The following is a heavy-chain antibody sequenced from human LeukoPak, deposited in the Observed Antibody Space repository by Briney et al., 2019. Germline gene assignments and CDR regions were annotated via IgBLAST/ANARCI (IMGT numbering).Heavy chain of an antibody. J-gene: IGHJ3*02. CDR1: GGSISSSSYY. D-gene: IGHD2-15*01. CDR3: ARMAGASIRCSGGSCYPGAFDI. V-gene: IGHV4-39*07. Sequence: PSETLSLTCTVSGGSISSSSYYWGWIRQPPGKGLEWIGSIYYSGSTYYNPSLKSRVTISVDTSKNQFSLKLSSVTAADTAVYYCARMAGASIRCSGGSCYPGAFDIWGQGTMVTVSS. CDR2: IYYSGST.